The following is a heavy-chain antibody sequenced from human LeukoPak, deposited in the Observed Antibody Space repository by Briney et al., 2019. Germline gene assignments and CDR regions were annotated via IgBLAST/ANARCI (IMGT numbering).Heavy chain of an antibody. CDR3: ARGLDYDFWSGSPYFDY. D-gene: IGHD3-3*01. V-gene: IGHV4-30-2*01. CDR2: ICHSGST. CDR1: GGSISSGGYS. J-gene: IGHJ4*02. Sequence: SETLSLTCAVSGGSISSGGYSWSWIRQPPGKGLEWIGCICHSGSTYYNPSLKSRVTISVDRSKNQFSLKLSSVTAADTAVYYCARGLDYDFWSGSPYFDYWGQGTLVTVSS.